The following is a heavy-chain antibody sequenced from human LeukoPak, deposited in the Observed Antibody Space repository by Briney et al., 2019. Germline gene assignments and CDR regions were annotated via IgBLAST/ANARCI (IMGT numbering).Heavy chain of an antibody. Sequence: SETLSLTCTVSGGSISSHYWSWIRQPPGKGLEWIAYLFDSVNTKDNPSLQSRLTLSADTSKNQFSLRLSSVTAADTAVYYCAAIKRGSIFGYFDFWGQGIKVTVSS. CDR2: LFDSVNT. CDR1: GGSISSHY. J-gene: IGHJ4*02. D-gene: IGHD5-18*01. CDR3: AAIKRGSIFGYFDF. V-gene: IGHV4-59*11.